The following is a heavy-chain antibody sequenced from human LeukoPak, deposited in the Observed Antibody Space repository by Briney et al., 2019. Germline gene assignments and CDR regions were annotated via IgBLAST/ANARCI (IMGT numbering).Heavy chain of an antibody. CDR1: GFTFSSYG. CDR3: SRDGHRRYYYDSGSYPSGDY. J-gene: IGHJ4*02. Sequence: GGSLRLSCAASGFTFSSYGMSWVRQAPGKGLEWVSAISVSGGSTYYADSAKGRFTISRDNSKNTLYLQMNSLRAEDTAVYYCSRDGHRRYYYDSGSYPSGDYWAQGTLVTVSS. CDR2: ISVSGGST. V-gene: IGHV3-23*01. D-gene: IGHD3-10*01.